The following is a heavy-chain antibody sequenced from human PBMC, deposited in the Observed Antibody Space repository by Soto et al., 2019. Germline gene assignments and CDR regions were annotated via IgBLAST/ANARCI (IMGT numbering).Heavy chain of an antibody. CDR1: GGSFSGYY. D-gene: IGHD3-16*02. Sequence: QVQLQQWGAGLLKPSETLSLTCAVYGGSFSGYYWSWIRQPPGKGLEWIGESSHSGSTKYNPSLKSRVTISVDTSKNQFSLKLSSVTAADTAVYYCARAYDDVWGTYRLDYWGQGTLVTVSS. CDR2: SSHSGST. J-gene: IGHJ4*02. V-gene: IGHV4-34*01. CDR3: ARAYDDVWGTYRLDY.